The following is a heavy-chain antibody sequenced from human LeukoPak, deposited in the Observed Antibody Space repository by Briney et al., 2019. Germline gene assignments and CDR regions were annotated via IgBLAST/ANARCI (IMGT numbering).Heavy chain of an antibody. CDR2: ISSSSSYI. CDR3: ARDRSRFRYCSSTSCAKSYYFDY. CDR1: GFTFSSYS. V-gene: IGHV3-21*01. D-gene: IGHD2-2*01. Sequence: GGSLRLSCAASGFTFSSYSMNWVRQAPGKGLEWVSSISSSSSYIYYADSVKGRFTISRDNAKNSLYLQMNSLRAEDTAVYYCARDRSRFRYCSSTSCAKSYYFDYWGQGTLVTVSS. J-gene: IGHJ4*02.